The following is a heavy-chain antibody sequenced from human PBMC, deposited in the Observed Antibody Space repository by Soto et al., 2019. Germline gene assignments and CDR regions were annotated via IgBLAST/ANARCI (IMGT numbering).Heavy chain of an antibody. Sequence: GGSLRLSCSASGFTFSSYAMHWVRQAPGKGLEYVSAISSNGGSTYYADSVKGRFTISRDNSKNTLYLQMSSLRAEDTAVSYCVKDRQWLAPNFDYWGQGTLVTVSS. CDR2: ISSNGGST. CDR1: GFTFSSYA. J-gene: IGHJ4*02. V-gene: IGHV3-64D*08. D-gene: IGHD6-19*01. CDR3: VKDRQWLAPNFDY.